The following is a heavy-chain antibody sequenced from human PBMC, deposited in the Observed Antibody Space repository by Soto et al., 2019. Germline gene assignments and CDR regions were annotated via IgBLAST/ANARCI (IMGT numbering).Heavy chain of an antibody. D-gene: IGHD4-17*01. CDR3: GKYSDYGDHRDWFDP. CDR2: ISYHGVNK. Sequence: QVQLVGSGGGVVYPGRSLRLSCTASGFSFSSYGVHWVRQAPGKGLEWVAVISYHGVNKYYADSVNGRFTISRDNSKNMVFLQMNSLTVEDTAVYYCGKYSDYGDHRDWFDPWGQGTLVTVSS. CDR1: GFSFSSYG. V-gene: IGHV3-30*18. J-gene: IGHJ5*02.